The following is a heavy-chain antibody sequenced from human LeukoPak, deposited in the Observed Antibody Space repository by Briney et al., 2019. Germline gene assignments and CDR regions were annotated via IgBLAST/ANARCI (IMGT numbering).Heavy chain of an antibody. CDR1: GGTFTNYA. Sequence: ASVKVSCKSSGGTFTNYAISWVRQAPGQGLEWMGGIVPLFGTANSAQRFQGRVTFTADKSTNTDYMELSSLRSEDTAVYYCARGQINRGVDYWGQGTLVTVSS. CDR2: IVPLFGTA. CDR3: ARGQINRGVDY. J-gene: IGHJ4*02. V-gene: IGHV1-69*06.